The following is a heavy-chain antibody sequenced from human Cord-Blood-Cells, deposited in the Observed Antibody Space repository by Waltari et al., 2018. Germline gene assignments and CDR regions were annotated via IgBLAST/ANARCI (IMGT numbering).Heavy chain of an antibody. V-gene: IGHV1-8*01. CDR1: GYTFTSYD. D-gene: IGHD3-9*01. J-gene: IGHJ4*02. CDR2: KNPNSGNT. Sequence: QVQLVQSGAEVEKPGASVKVSCKASGYTFTSYDINWVRQATGKGLELRGWKNPNSGNTGYSQKFQGRVTMTRNTAISTAYMELSSRRSEDTAVYYCATNHYDILTGSDYWGQGTLVTVSS. CDR3: ATNHYDILTGSDY.